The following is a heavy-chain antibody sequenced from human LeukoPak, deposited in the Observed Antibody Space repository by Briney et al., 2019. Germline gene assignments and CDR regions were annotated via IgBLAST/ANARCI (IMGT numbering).Heavy chain of an antibody. D-gene: IGHD6-13*01. V-gene: IGHV4-38-2*02. CDR3: ARGGYSSSWYWFDP. J-gene: IGHJ5*02. CDR1: GYSISSGYY. CDR2: IYHSGST. Sequence: KPSETLSLTCTVSGYSISSGYYWGWIRQPPGKGLEWIGSIYHSGSTNYNPSLKSRVTISVDTSKNQFSLKLSSVTAADTAVYYCARGGYSSSWYWFDPWGQGTLVTVSS.